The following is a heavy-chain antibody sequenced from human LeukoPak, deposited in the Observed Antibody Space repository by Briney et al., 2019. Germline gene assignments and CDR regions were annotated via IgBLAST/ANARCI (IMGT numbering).Heavy chain of an antibody. CDR2: INPNSGGT. CDR3: ASRHDFWSGDYYGMDV. D-gene: IGHD3-3*01. V-gene: IGHV1-2*06. J-gene: IGHJ6*02. Sequence: ASVKVSCKASGYTFTGYYMHWVRQAPGQGLEWMGRINPNSGGTNYAQKFQGRVTMTRDTSISTAYMELSRLRSDDTAVYYCASRHDFWSGDYYGMDVWGQGTTVTVSS. CDR1: GYTFTGYY.